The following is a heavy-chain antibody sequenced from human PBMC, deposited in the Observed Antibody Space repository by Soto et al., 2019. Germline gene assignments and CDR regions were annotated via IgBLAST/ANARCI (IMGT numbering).Heavy chain of an antibody. Sequence: GGSLRLSCAASGFTFSSYGMHWVRQAPGKGLEWVAVIWYDGSNKYYADSVKGRFTISRDNSKNTLYLQMNSLRAEDTAVYYCARELWGVPAAEYYYMDVWGKGTTVTV. CDR3: ARELWGVPAAEYYYMDV. D-gene: IGHD2-2*01. J-gene: IGHJ6*03. CDR1: GFTFSSYG. V-gene: IGHV3-33*01. CDR2: IWYDGSNK.